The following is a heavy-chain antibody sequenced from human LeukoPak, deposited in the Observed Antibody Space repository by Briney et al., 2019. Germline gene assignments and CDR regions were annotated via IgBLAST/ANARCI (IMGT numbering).Heavy chain of an antibody. CDR2: IKQDGSDK. J-gene: IGHJ4*02. Sequence: PSETLSLTCTVSGGSTRSGDYYWSWIRQHPGKGLEWVANIKQDGSDKNFVDSVKGRFTISRDNAKNSLYLQMNSLRAEDTAVYYCARDYGGSLEYWGQGTLVTVSS. CDR1: GGSTRSGDYY. V-gene: IGHV3-7*03. CDR3: ARDYGGSLEY. D-gene: IGHD4-23*01.